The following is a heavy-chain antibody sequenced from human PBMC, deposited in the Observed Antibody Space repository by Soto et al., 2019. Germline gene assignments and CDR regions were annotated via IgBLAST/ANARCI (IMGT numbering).Heavy chain of an antibody. CDR2: IFANGHT. V-gene: IGHV4-4*07. Sequence: SETLSLTCIVSGGSISEKYWNWVRQPPGKGLEWIGLIFANGHTDYNPSLKSRVTMSVDASKNQFSLRLTSMTAADTAVYYCVASLAASGLNWLDPWGRGTLVTAPQ. J-gene: IGHJ5*02. CDR1: GGSISEKY. CDR3: VASLAASGLNWLDP. D-gene: IGHD6-13*01.